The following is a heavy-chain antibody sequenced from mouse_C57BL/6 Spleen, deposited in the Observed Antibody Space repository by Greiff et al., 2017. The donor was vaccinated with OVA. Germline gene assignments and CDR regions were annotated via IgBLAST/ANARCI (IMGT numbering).Heavy chain of an antibody. Sequence: EVQGVESGGGLVQPGGSLKLSCAASGFTFSDYYMYWVRQTPEKRLEWVAYISNGGGSTYYPDTVQGRFTISRDNDNNTLYLQMSRLKSEDTAIYYCARQDLDGSSYAGYFDVWGTGTTVTVSS. V-gene: IGHV5-12*01. D-gene: IGHD1-1*01. CDR1: GFTFSDYY. CDR3: ARQDLDGSSYAGYFDV. CDR2: ISNGGGST. J-gene: IGHJ1*03.